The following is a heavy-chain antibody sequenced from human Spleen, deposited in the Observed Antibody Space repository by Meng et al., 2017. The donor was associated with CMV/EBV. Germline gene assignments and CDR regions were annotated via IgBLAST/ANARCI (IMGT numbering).Heavy chain of an antibody. CDR3: ARGYCTDATCYTGFWFDP. CDR2: SSTDNSAT. V-gene: IGHV1-18*01. D-gene: IGHD2-8*01. J-gene: IGHJ5*02. Sequence: YIFSNYGLSWVRQAPGQGLEWMGWSSTDNSATNYSPKFQGRVTMTTDTSTNTAYMELRNLKSDDTAVYYCARGYCTDATCYTGFWFDPWGQGTLVTVSS. CDR1: YIFSNYG.